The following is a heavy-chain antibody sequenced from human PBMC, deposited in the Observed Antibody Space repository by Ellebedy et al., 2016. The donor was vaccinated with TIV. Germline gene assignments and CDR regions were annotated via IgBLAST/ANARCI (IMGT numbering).Heavy chain of an antibody. CDR1: GCSFSNYW. Sequence: GESLKISCKGSGCSFSNYWIAWVRQMHGKDLEWLGSIYPGDSDSRYSPSFQGQVTISVDKSISTAYLQWSGLKASDSAMFYCARHKGPRQLLTPLLLWGQGTLVTVSS. CDR3: ARHKGPRQLLTPLLL. CDR2: IYPGDSDS. D-gene: IGHD4-23*01. J-gene: IGHJ4*02. V-gene: IGHV5-51*01.